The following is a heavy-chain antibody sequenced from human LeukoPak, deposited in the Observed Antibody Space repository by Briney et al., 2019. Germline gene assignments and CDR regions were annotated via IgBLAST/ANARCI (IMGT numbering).Heavy chain of an antibody. CDR2: ISWNSGSI. D-gene: IGHD2-2*01. J-gene: IGHJ3*02. CDR3: AKIPIVVVPAAGLEDAFDI. V-gene: IGHV3-9*01. Sequence: PGGSLRLSCAASGFTFDDYAMHWVRQAPGKGLEWVSGISWNSGSIGYADSVKGRFTISRDNSKNTLYLQMNSLRAEDTAVYYCAKIPIVVVPAAGLEDAFDIWGQGTMVTVSS. CDR1: GFTFDDYA.